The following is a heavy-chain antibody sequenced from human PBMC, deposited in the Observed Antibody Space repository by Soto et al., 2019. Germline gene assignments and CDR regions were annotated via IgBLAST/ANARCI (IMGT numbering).Heavy chain of an antibody. CDR1: GYTFTSYD. CDR3: AREPYSSGWYGVAYYYYYYMDV. J-gene: IGHJ6*03. V-gene: IGHV1-8*01. CDR2: MNPNSGNT. D-gene: IGHD6-19*01. Sequence: GASVKVSCKASGYTFTSYDINWVRQATGQGLERMGWMNPNSGNTGYAQKFQGRVTMTRNTSISTAYMELSSLRSEDTAVYYCAREPYSSGWYGVAYYYYYYMDVWGKGATVTSP.